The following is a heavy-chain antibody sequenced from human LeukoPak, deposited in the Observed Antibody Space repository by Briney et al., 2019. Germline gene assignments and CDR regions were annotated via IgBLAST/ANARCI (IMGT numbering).Heavy chain of an antibody. CDR2: INNSGGST. Sequence: GGSLRLSCAASGFTFSSYAMSWVRQAPGKGLEWVSIINNSGGSTYYADSVKGRFTISRDLSKNTLYLQMNGLRAEDTALYYCARKYSGTNPFDYWGQGTLVTVSS. J-gene: IGHJ4*02. CDR1: GFTFSSYA. CDR3: ARKYSGTNPFDY. D-gene: IGHD1-26*01. V-gene: IGHV3-23*01.